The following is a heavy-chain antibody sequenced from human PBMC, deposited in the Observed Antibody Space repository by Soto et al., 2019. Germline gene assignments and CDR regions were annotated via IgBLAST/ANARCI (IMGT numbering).Heavy chain of an antibody. D-gene: IGHD3-10*01. CDR1: GVPFSTYW. CDR3: GRCTEIRMYYKLGRDWLH. Sequence: WESLSLSCAASGVPFSTYWMHWIRQAPGKGLEWVANRHQSGSETYYVDSVKGRFTISGNNAKNWRSLQMKRLPADDTAVYYCGRCTEIRMYYKLGRDWLHWGQGTTVNTSS. V-gene: IGHV3-7*01. CDR2: RHQSGSET. J-gene: IGHJ4*02.